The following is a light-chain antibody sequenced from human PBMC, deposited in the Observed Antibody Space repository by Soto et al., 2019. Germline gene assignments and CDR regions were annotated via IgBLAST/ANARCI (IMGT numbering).Light chain of an antibody. V-gene: IGKV1-5*03. CDR1: QSISIW. J-gene: IGKJ1*01. CDR3: QQYNSDST. Sequence: IQMTQSPSTLSASVVDRVTMTCRASQSISIWLAWYQHKPGKAPKLLIYKASSLESEVPSRFSGSGSGTEFTITINSLQPDDSATYYCQQYNSDSTFGQGTKVDIK. CDR2: KAS.